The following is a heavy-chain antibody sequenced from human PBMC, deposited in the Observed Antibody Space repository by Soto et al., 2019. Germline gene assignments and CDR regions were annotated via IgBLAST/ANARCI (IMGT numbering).Heavy chain of an antibody. CDR2: ISRDGTLI. D-gene: IGHD3-3*01. V-gene: IGHV3-11*01. CDR1: GFTFSDYF. J-gene: IGHJ5*02. CDR3: ARIYGFWRGDKWFDP. Sequence: PGGSLRLSCAASGFTFSDYFMTWIRQAPGKGLEWVSDISRDGTLISYADSVKGRFNISRDNAKNSLFLQMNSLRADDTAVYYCARIYGFWRGDKWFDPWGQGTLVTVSS.